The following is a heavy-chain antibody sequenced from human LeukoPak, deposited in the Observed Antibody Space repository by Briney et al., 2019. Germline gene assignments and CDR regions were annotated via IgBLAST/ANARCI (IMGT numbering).Heavy chain of an antibody. D-gene: IGHD3-3*01. V-gene: IGHV5-51*01. J-gene: IGHJ5*02. CDR3: ARLGGIFAWFDP. CDR2: IYPGDSDT. CDR1: GYRFTNYW. Sequence: VASLQISRQGSGYRFTNYWMGWVRPLPGKGLEWMGIIYPGDSDTRYSLSFQGQVTISADKSISTAYLQWISLKASDTAMYYCARLGGIFAWFDPWGQGTLVTVSS.